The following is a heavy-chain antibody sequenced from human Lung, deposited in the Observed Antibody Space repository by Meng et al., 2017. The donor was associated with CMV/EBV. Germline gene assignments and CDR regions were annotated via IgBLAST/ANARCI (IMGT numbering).Heavy chain of an antibody. Sequence: GGSRRPSCEASGFTFSSSGMHWVRQAPGKGLEGVAFIRYDGSNKYYADSVKGRLTISIDNSKNTLYLQMNSLRAEDTAVYYCASALLQQWPTRTGYYVMDVWGQGTTVTVSS. D-gene: IGHD6-19*01. CDR1: GFTFSSSG. J-gene: IGHJ6*02. V-gene: IGHV3-30*02. CDR3: ASALLQQWPTRTGYYVMDV. CDR2: IRYDGSNK.